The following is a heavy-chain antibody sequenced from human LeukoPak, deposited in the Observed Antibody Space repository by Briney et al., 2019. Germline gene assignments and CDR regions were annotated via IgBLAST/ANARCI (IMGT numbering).Heavy chain of an antibody. D-gene: IGHD1-26*01. J-gene: IGHJ4*02. V-gene: IGHV3-53*01. Sequence: GGSLRLSCAVSGFTVSRNYMSWVRQAPGKGLEWVSVFYTSDGTYYADSVKGRFTISRDTSKNTLYLQMNSLRAEDTAVYYCALDLPDYSGKWGQGTLVTVSS. CDR2: FYTSDGT. CDR3: ALDLPDYSGK. CDR1: GFTVSRNY.